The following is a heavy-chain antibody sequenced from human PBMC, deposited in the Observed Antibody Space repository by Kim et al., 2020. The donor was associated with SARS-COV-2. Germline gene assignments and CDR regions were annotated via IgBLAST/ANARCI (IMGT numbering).Heavy chain of an antibody. J-gene: IGHJ5*02. CDR3: ARRRISSIWSRGWFDP. V-gene: IGHV4-34*01. Sequence: LKSRVTISVDASKNQFSLKLSSVTAADTAVYYCARRRISSIWSRGWFDPWGQGTLVTVSS. D-gene: IGHD6-13*01.